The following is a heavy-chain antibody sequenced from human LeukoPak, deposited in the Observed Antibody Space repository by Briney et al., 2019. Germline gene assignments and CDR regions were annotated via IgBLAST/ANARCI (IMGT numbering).Heavy chain of an antibody. D-gene: IGHD1-26*01. CDR2: INWNGEYI. Sequence: GGSLRLSCAASGFKFDDYGMSWVRQAPGKGLEWVAGINWNGEYIGYADSVKGRFTISRDNAKNSLYLQMNSLRAEDTAFYYCARDSDTGDGTYYEDYWGQGTLVTVSS. V-gene: IGHV3-20*04. CDR1: GFKFDDYG. CDR3: ARDSDTGDGTYYEDY. J-gene: IGHJ4*02.